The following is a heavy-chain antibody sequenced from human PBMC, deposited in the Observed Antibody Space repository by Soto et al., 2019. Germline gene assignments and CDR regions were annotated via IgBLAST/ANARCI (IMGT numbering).Heavy chain of an antibody. Sequence: GESLKISCQGSGYSFTSYWIGWVRQMPGKGLEWMGIIYPGDSDTRYSPSFQGQVTISADKSISTAYLQWSSLKASDTAMYYCARPKYYYDSSGYYYGMDVWGQGTTVTVS. D-gene: IGHD3-22*01. CDR2: IYPGDSDT. V-gene: IGHV5-51*01. CDR1: GYSFTSYW. J-gene: IGHJ6*02. CDR3: ARPKYYYDSSGYYYGMDV.